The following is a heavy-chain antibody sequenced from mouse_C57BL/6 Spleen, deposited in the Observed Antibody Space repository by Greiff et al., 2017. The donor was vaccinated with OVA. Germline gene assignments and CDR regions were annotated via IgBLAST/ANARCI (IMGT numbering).Heavy chain of an antibody. CDR2: IYPGDGGT. D-gene: IGHD1-1*01. CDR1: GYAFSSSW. Sequence: QVQLQQSGPELVKPGASVKISCKASGYAFSSSWMNWVKQRPGKGLEWIGRIYPGDGGTNYNGKFKGKATLTADKSSSTAYMQLSSLTSEDSAVYFCARPIGYYYGSSYDYWGQGTTLTVSS. CDR3: ARPIGYYYGSSYDY. J-gene: IGHJ2*01. V-gene: IGHV1-82*01.